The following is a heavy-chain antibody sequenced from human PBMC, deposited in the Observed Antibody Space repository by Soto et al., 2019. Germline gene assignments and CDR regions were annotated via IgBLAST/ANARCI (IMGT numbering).Heavy chain of an antibody. D-gene: IGHD3-16*02. CDR3: ARGYDYVWGSYRWGALDI. Sequence: PGGSLRLSCAASGFTFSDYYMSWIRQAPGKGLEWVSYISSSGSTIYYADSVKGRFTISRDNAKNSLYLQMNSLRAEDTAVYYCARGYDYVWGSYRWGALDIWGQGTMVTVSS. J-gene: IGHJ3*02. CDR1: GFTFSDYY. V-gene: IGHV3-11*01. CDR2: ISSSGSTI.